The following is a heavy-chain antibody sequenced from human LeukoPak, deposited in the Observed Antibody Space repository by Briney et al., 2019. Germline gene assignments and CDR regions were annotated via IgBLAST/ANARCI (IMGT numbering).Heavy chain of an antibody. CDR1: GYTLTELS. V-gene: IGHV1-24*01. Sequence: GASVKVSCKVSGYTLTELSMHWVRQAPGKGLEWMGGFDPEDGETIYAQKFQGRVTMTENTSTDTAYKQQSSLRSEDTAVYYCAKDHEAANFGVVRGPGYWGQGTLVTVSS. CDR3: AKDHEAANFGVVRGPGY. CDR2: FDPEDGET. J-gene: IGHJ4*02. D-gene: IGHD3-3*01.